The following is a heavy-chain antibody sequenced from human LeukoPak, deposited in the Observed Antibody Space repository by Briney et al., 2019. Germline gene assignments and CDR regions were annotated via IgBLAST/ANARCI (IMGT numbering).Heavy chain of an antibody. CDR3: ARAILRWPNAFDI. J-gene: IGHJ3*02. V-gene: IGHV3-21*01. CDR1: GSTFSSYS. Sequence: PGGSLRLSCAASGSTFSSYSMNWVRQAPGKGLEWVSSISSSSSYIYYADSVKGRFTISRDNAKNSLYLQMNSLRAEDTAVYYCARAILRWPNAFDIWGQGTMVTVSS. CDR2: ISSSSSYI. D-gene: IGHD4-23*01.